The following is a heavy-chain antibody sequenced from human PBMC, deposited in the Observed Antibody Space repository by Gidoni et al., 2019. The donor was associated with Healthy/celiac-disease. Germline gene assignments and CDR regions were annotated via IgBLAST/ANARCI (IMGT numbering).Heavy chain of an antibody. Sequence: EVQLLESGGGLVQPGGSLRLSCAASGFTFTSYAMSGVRQAPGKGLEWVSAISGSGGSTYYADSVKGRFTISRDNAKNTLYLQMNSLRAEDTAVYYCAKADSSGYYLNYYYYGMDVWGQGTTVTVSS. CDR1: GFTFTSYA. V-gene: IGHV3-23*01. D-gene: IGHD3-22*01. CDR2: ISGSGGST. J-gene: IGHJ6*02. CDR3: AKADSSGYYLNYYYYGMDV.